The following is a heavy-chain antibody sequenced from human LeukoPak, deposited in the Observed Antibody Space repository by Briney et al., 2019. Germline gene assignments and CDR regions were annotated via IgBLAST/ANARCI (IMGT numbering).Heavy chain of an antibody. D-gene: IGHD3-16*01. J-gene: IGHJ4*02. Sequence: GRSLRLSCAASGFTFSSYAMHWVRQAPGKGLEWVAVISYDGSNKYYADSVKGRFTISRDNSKNTLYLQMNSLRAEDTAVYYCAKGGTYRDYFDYWGQGTLVTVSS. CDR2: ISYDGSNK. CDR3: AKGGTYRDYFDY. V-gene: IGHV3-30*14. CDR1: GFTFSSYA.